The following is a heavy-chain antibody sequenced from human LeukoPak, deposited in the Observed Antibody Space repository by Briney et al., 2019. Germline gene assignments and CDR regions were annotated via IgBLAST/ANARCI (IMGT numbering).Heavy chain of an antibody. V-gene: IGHV4-30-2*01. Sequence: SQTLSLTCTVSGGSISSGGYYWSWIRQPPGKGLEWIGEINHSGSTSYNPSLKSRVTISVDTSKNQFSLKLSSVTAADTAVYYCAGVVVVVADGMDVWGKGTTVTVSS. J-gene: IGHJ6*04. CDR3: AGVVVVVADGMDV. CDR1: GGSISSGGYY. CDR2: INHSGST. D-gene: IGHD2-15*01.